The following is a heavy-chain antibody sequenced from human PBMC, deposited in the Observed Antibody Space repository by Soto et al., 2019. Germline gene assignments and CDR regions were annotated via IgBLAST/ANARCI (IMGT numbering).Heavy chain of an antibody. D-gene: IGHD2-2*01. V-gene: IGHV3-23*01. CDR1: GFSFSNYA. CDR2: LTAGGDYT. Sequence: QLLESGGGLVKPGGSLRLSCVASGFSFSNYAMSWVRQAPGKGLEWVSGLTAGGDYTYYADSVKGRLTTSRDNSKNTVFLQIDSLSPDDTAVYYCARTSIYYGIDVWGQGTAVTVTS. J-gene: IGHJ6*02. CDR3: ARTSIYYGIDV.